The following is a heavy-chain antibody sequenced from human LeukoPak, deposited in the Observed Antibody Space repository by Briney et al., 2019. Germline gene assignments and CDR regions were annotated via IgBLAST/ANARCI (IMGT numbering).Heavy chain of an antibody. CDR3: ARDRYYAFDY. D-gene: IGHD3-10*01. CDR2: ISSSSSTI. CDR1: GFTFNTYT. J-gene: IGHJ4*02. V-gene: IGHV3-48*01. Sequence: GGSLRLSCAASGFTFNTYTMSWVRQAPGKGLEWVSYISSSSSTIYYADSVKGRFTISRDNAKNSLYLQLNSLRVEDTAVYYCARDRYYAFDYWGQGSLVTVSS.